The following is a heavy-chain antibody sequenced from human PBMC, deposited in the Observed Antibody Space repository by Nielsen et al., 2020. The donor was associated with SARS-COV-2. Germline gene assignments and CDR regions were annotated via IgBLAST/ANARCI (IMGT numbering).Heavy chain of an antibody. Sequence: SETLSLTCTVSGGSFSSNSYYWGWIRQPPGKGLEWIASIYYSGTTYYNPSLKSRVAISIDTSKNQFSLKVTSVTAAYTAVYYCARSGPRRNNAFDIWGQGSMVTVSS. CDR3: ARSGPRRNNAFDI. CDR1: GGSFSSNSYY. CDR2: IYYSGTT. V-gene: IGHV4-39*01. J-gene: IGHJ3*02. D-gene: IGHD1-26*01.